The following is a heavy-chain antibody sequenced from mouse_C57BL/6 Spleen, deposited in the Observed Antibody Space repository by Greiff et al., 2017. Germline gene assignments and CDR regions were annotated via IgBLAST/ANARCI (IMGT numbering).Heavy chain of an antibody. CDR1: GYTFTDYY. D-gene: IGHD2-5*01. CDR2: INPYNGGT. Sequence: VQLQQSGPVLVKPGASVKLSCKASGYTFTDYYMNWVKQSHGKSLEWIGVINPYNGGTSYKQKFKGKSTLTVDKSSSTAYMELNSLTSEYSAVYYCSRKTRVTTNYFDYWGQGTTLTVSS. CDR3: SRKTRVTTNYFDY. V-gene: IGHV1-19*01. J-gene: IGHJ2*01.